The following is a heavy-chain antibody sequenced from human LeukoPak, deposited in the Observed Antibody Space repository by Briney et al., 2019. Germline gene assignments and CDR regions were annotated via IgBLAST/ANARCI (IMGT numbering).Heavy chain of an antibody. J-gene: IGHJ6*03. D-gene: IGHD3-10*01. CDR2: INHSGSI. CDR1: VGSFSGYY. V-gene: IGHV4-34*01. CDR3: ARGYYGSGSHCCHMDV. Sequence: SETLSLTCAVYVGSFSGYYWSWIRQPPGKGLEWIGEINHSGSINYNSSLKSRVTISVDTSKNQFSLKLSCVTAADTAVYYCARGYYGSGSHCCHMDVWGKGTTITVS.